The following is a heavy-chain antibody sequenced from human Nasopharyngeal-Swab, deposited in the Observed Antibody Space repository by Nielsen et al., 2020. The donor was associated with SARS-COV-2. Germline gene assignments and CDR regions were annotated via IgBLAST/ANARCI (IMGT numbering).Heavy chain of an antibody. CDR3: ARVAWDIVVVVAAGAPDY. CDR1: GFSVSTYW. J-gene: IGHJ4*02. CDR2: IKEDGSET. V-gene: IGHV3-7*01. Sequence: GESLKISCAASGFSVSTYWMTWVRQDPGRGLEWIANIKEDGSETYYVDSVKGRFTISRDNAKNSLYLQMNSLRGEDTAVYYCARVAWDIVVVVAAGAPDYWGQGTLVTVSS. D-gene: IGHD2-15*01.